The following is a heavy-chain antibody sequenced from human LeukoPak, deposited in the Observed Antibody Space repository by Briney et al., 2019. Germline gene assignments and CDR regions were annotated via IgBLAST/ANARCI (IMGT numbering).Heavy chain of an antibody. CDR3: VKGIYYDTSGYWVY. CDR1: GFSFSSYA. Sequence: GGSLRLSCAASGFSFSSYAMSWVRQAPGKGLEWVSAISGGGNTYYADSVKGWFTISRDNSKNTLYLQTNSLRAEDTAVYYCVKGIYYDTSGYWVYWGQGTLVTVSS. V-gene: IGHV3-23*01. D-gene: IGHD3-22*01. J-gene: IGHJ4*02. CDR2: ISGGGNT.